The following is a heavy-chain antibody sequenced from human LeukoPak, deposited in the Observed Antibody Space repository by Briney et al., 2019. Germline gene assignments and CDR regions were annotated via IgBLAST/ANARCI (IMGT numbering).Heavy chain of an antibody. V-gene: IGHV3-11*01. CDR2: ISSSGSTI. CDR3: ARGGGFGYSYGSGDGMDV. J-gene: IGHJ6*02. CDR1: GFTFSDCY. D-gene: IGHD5-18*01. Sequence: GGSLRPSCAASGFTFSDCYVSWIRQAPGKGLEWVSYISSSGSTIYYADSVKGRFTISRDNAKNSLYLQMNSLRAEDTAVYYCARGGGFGYSYGSGDGMDVWGQGTTVTVSS.